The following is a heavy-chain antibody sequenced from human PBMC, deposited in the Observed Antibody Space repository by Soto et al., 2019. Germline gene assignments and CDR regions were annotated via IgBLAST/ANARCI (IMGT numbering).Heavy chain of an antibody. CDR2: ISYDGSNK. CDR3: ARDRQYSSSWSDY. Sequence: QVQLVESGGGVVQPGRSLRLSCAASGFTFSSYAMHWVRQAPGKGLEWVAVISYDGSNKYYADSVKGRFTISRDNSKNTLYLQMNSLSAEDTAVYYCARDRQYSSSWSDYWGQGTLVTVSS. J-gene: IGHJ4*02. V-gene: IGHV3-30-3*01. D-gene: IGHD6-13*01. CDR1: GFTFSSYA.